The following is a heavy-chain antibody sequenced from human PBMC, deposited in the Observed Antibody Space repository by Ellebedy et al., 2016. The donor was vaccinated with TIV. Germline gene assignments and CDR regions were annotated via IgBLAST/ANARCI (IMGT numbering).Heavy chain of an antibody. D-gene: IGHD1-26*01. J-gene: IGHJ3*02. CDR3: AATSGSYRSMLLAGPLDDAFDI. CDR1: GFTFTSSA. Sequence: AASVKVSCKASGFTFTSSAMQWVRQARGQRLEWIGWIVVGSGHTNSAQKFQERVTITRDMSTSTAYMALSSLRSEDPAVYYCAATSGSYRSMLLAGPLDDAFDIWGQGTMVTVSS. V-gene: IGHV1-58*02. CDR2: IVVGSGHT.